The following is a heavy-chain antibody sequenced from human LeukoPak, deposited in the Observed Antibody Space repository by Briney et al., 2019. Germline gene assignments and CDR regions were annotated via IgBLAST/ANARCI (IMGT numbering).Heavy chain of an antibody. CDR3: AAALMTQWISFDY. J-gene: IGHJ4*02. V-gene: IGHV3-7*01. D-gene: IGHD5-12*01. Sequence: GGSLRLSCEASGFTLSRSWMSWVRQAPGKGLEWVANIKQDGSEKYYVDSVKGRFTISRDNAKNSLYLQMNRLRDDDTAVYYYAAALMTQWISFDYWGRGTLVTVSS. CDR1: GFTLSRSW. CDR2: IKQDGSEK.